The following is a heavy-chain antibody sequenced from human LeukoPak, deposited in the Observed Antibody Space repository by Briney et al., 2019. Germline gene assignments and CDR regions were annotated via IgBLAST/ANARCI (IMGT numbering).Heavy chain of an antibody. J-gene: IGHJ5*02. CDR2: IYSGGST. CDR1: GFTVSSNY. CDR3: ARVLRQHSNWFDP. Sequence: PGGSLRLSCAASGFTVSSNYMSWVRQAPGKGLEWVSVIYSGGSTYYADSVKGRFTISRDNSKNTLYLQMNSLRAKDTAVYYCARVLRQHSNWFDPWGQGTLVTVSS. V-gene: IGHV3-66*02.